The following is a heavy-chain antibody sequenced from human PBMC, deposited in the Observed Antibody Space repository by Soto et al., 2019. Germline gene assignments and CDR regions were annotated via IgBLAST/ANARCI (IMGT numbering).Heavy chain of an antibody. J-gene: IGHJ4*02. CDR2: ISGSGGST. Sequence: GGSLRLSCAASGFTFSSYAMSWVRQAPGKGLEWVSAISGSGGSTYYADSVKGRFTISRDNSENTLYLQMNSLRAEDTAVYYCAKVSAYYYDSSGYYIGYWGQGTLVTVSS. V-gene: IGHV3-23*01. CDR3: AKVSAYYYDSSGYYIGY. CDR1: GFTFSSYA. D-gene: IGHD3-22*01.